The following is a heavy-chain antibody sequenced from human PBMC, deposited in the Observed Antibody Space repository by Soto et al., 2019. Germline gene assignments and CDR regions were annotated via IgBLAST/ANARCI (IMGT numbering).Heavy chain of an antibody. J-gene: IGHJ4*02. D-gene: IGHD6-13*01. V-gene: IGHV1-24*01. Sequence: SVEVCFRVSGYTLTELSMHWVRQAPGKGLEWMGGFDPEDGETIYAQKFQGRVTMAEDTSTDTAYMELSSLRSEDTAVYYCATDGPPGIAAAATAGGYWGQGTLVTVSS. CDR1: GYTLTELS. CDR3: ATDGPPGIAAAATAGGY. CDR2: FDPEDGET.